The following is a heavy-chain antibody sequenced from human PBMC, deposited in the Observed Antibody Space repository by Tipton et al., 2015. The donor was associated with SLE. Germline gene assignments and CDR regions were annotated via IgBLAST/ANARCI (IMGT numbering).Heavy chain of an antibody. CDR3: AKLWGDYGDYFDY. D-gene: IGHD4-17*01. J-gene: IGHJ4*02. CDR1: GFTFSNYS. Sequence: GSLRLSCAASGFTFSNYSMSWVRQAPGKGLEWVSGISGSGGRTYYADSVKGRFSISRDNFNNTLYLQMNSLRAEDTAVYYCAKLWGDYGDYFDYWGQGALVTVSS. V-gene: IGHV3-23*01. CDR2: ISGSGGRT.